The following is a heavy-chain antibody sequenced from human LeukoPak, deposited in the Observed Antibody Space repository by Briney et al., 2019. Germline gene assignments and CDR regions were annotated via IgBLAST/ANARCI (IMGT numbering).Heavy chain of an antibody. D-gene: IGHD3-10*01. CDR3: ARDQYYYGSGRYYPGLYYYYDMDV. Sequence: SVNVSFKASGRTFSSYAISWVRQAPGQGLEWMGGIISFFGTANYAQKFQGRVTITADESTSTVYRELSSMRSEDKAVYYCARDQYYYGSGRYYPGLYYYYDMDVWGKGTTVTVSA. CDR2: IISFFGTA. J-gene: IGHJ6*04. V-gene: IGHV1-69*01. CDR1: GRTFSSYA.